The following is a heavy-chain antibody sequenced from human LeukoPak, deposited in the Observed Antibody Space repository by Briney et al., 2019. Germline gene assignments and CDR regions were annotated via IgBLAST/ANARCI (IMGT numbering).Heavy chain of an antibody. CDR2: SNHSGST. CDR3: ARGESPCRYYYGSCSPRFDY. D-gene: IGHD3-10*01. CDR1: GGSFSGYY. Sequence: STTLPLTCAAYGGSFSGYYWSFIRPPPGKGLGLIGESNHSGSTNCNTAIKRRVTISVDTSNNHFSLNLSSVTAAETAVYYCARGESPCRYYYGSCSPRFDYWGQGTLVTVSS. V-gene: IGHV4-34*01. J-gene: IGHJ4*02.